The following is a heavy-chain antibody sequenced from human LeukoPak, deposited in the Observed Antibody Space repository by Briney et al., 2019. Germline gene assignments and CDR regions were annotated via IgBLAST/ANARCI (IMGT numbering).Heavy chain of an antibody. Sequence: ASVKVSCKASGYTFTYRYLHWVRQAPGQALEWMGWITPFNGNTNYAQKFQDRVTITRDRSMSTAYMELSSLRSEDTAMYYCASPMPLVGATGPYDAFDIWGQGTMVTVSS. CDR3: ASPMPLVGATGPYDAFDI. V-gene: IGHV1-45*02. D-gene: IGHD1-26*01. J-gene: IGHJ3*02. CDR1: GYTFTYRY. CDR2: ITPFNGNT.